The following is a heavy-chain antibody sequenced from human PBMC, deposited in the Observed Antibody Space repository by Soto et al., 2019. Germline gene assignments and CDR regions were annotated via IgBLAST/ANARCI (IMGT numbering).Heavy chain of an antibody. CDR3: AGDPDSHYNDSHASSYP. V-gene: IGHV1-69*08. CDR2: IIPIIGII. Sequence: QVQLVQSGAEVKKPGPSVKVSCKASGGTFSTYTITWVRQAPGQGLEWMGRIIPIIGIINYAQKFQGRVTISADKFTGTAYMELTGLRSDDTAVYYCAGDPDSHYNDSHASSYPWGQGTLVTVSS. J-gene: IGHJ5*02. CDR1: GGTFSTYT. D-gene: IGHD4-4*01.